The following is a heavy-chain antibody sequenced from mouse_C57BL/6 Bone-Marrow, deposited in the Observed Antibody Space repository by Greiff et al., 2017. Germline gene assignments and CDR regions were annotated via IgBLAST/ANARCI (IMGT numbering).Heavy chain of an antibody. CDR2: IDPSDSYT. CDR1: GYTFTSYW. CDR3: ARALYYYGSSLYSSDY. V-gene: IGHV1-59*01. J-gene: IGHJ2*01. D-gene: IGHD1-1*01. Sequence: QVQLQQPGAELVRPGTSVKLSCKASGYTFTSYWMHWVKQRPGQGLEWIGVIDPSDSYTNYNQKFKGKATLTVDTSSSTAYMQLSSLTSEDSAVYYCARALYYYGSSLYSSDYWGQGTTLSVSS.